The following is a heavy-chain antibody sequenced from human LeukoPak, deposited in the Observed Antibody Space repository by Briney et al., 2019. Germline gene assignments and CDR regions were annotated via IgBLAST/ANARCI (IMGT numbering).Heavy chain of an antibody. CDR1: GGSISSGGYS. V-gene: IGHV4-30-2*01. Sequence: SETLSLTCAVSGGSISSGGYSWSWIRQPPGKGLEWIGYIFHSGSTYYNPSLKSRVTISADRSKNQFSLKLTSVTAADTAVYYCAGGEYNSGAYWFAPWGQGTLVTVSS. CDR2: IFHSGST. J-gene: IGHJ5*02. D-gene: IGHD5-18*01. CDR3: AGGEYNSGAYWFAP.